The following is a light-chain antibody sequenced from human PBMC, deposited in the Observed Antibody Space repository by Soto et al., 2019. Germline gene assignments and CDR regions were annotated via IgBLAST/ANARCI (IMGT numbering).Light chain of an antibody. CDR2: DVS. J-gene: IGLJ1*01. CDR3: SSHIPTTSTSV. CDR1: SSDVGGYNY. Sequence: QSALTQPASVSGSPGQSITISCTGTSSDVGGYNYVSWYQHHPGKAPKRMIHDVSNRPSGVSNRFSGSKSGNTASLTISGLQALDAADFDRSSHIPTTSTSVFPPGTKVTVL. V-gene: IGLV2-14*03.